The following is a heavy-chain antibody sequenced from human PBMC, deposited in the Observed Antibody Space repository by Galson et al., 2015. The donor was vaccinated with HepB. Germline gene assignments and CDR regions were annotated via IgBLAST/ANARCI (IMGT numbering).Heavy chain of an antibody. Sequence: QSGAEVKKPGESLRISCKGSGYSFTSYWISWVRQMPGKGLEWMGRIDPSDSYTNYSPSFQGHVTISADKSISTAYLQWSSLKASDTAMYYCARRQDYGDYYYYGMDVWGQGTTVTVSS. D-gene: IGHD4-17*01. CDR3: ARRQDYGDYYYYGMDV. J-gene: IGHJ6*02. V-gene: IGHV5-10-1*01. CDR2: IDPSDSYT. CDR1: GYSFTSYW.